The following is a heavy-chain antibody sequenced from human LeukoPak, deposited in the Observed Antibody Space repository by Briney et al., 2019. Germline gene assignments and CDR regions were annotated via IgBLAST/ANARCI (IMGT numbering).Heavy chain of an antibody. CDR1: GGSISSGGYS. V-gene: IGHV4-30-2*01. CDR3: ARDSGSAFDI. J-gene: IGHJ3*02. Sequence: SETLSLTCAVSGGSISSGGYSWGWTRQPPGKGLEWIGYIYHSGSTYYNPSLKSRVTISVDRSKNQFSLKLSSVTAADTAVYYCARDSGSAFDIWGQGTMVTVSS. CDR2: IYHSGST.